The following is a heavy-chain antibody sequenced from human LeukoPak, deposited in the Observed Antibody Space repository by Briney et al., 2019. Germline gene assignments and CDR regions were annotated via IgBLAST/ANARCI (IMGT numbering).Heavy chain of an antibody. D-gene: IGHD6-6*01. CDR3: ARDRGVFFSFSGAFERVAARGSAFDI. CDR1: GFTVSSDY. CDR2: IYRGGDT. V-gene: IGHV3-53*05. J-gene: IGHJ3*02. Sequence: PGGSLRLSCAASGFTVSSDYMSWVRQAPGKGLEWVSLIYRGGDTYYADSVKGRFTISRDNSKNTLYLQMGSLRAEDMAVYYCARDRGVFFSFSGAFERVAARGSAFDIWGQGTMVTVSS.